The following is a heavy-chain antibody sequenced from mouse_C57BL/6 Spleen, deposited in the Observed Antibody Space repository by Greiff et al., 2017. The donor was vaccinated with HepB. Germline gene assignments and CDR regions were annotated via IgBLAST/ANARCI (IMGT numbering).Heavy chain of an antibody. Sequence: VQLQQPGAELVKPGASVKVSCKASGYTFTSYWMHWVKQRPGQGLEWIGRIHPSDSYTNYNQKFKGKATWTVDTSSSTAYMQLSSLTSEDSAVYYCARGTTVVTDWYFDVWGTGTTVTVSS. J-gene: IGHJ1*03. CDR3: ARGTTVVTDWYFDV. CDR1: GYTFTSYW. V-gene: IGHV1-74*01. CDR2: IHPSDSYT. D-gene: IGHD1-1*01.